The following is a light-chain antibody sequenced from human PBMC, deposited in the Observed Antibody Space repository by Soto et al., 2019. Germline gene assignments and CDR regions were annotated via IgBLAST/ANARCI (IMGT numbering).Light chain of an antibody. CDR2: EVS. CDR3: SLYTSSSTYV. CDR1: SSDVGSYNR. Sequence: ALTQPPSVSGSPGQSVTISCTGTSSDVGSYNRVSWYQQPPGTAPKLMIYEVSNRPSGVPDRFSGSKYGNTASLTISGLQAEDEADYYCSLYTSSSTYVFGTGTKVTVL. V-gene: IGLV2-18*01. J-gene: IGLJ1*01.